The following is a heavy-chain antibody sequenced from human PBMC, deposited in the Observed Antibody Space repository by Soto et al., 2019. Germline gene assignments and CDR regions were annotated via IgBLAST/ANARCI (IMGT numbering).Heavy chain of an antibody. CDR2: INQDGSGE. Sequence: EVRLVASGGDLVQPGGSLRLSCAASGLTLSGYWMSWVRQAPGKGPEWVADINQDGSGEYYVDSVKGRFTMSRDNAKNSLYLFMHSLRAEDTAIYYCARVPSQESRYVWFDPWGQGTLVTVSS. CDR1: GLTLSGYW. V-gene: IGHV3-7*03. CDR3: ARVPSQESRYVWFDP. J-gene: IGHJ5*02. D-gene: IGHD3-16*01.